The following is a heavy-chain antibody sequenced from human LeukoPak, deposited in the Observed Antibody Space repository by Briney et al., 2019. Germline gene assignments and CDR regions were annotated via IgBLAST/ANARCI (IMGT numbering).Heavy chain of an antibody. D-gene: IGHD2-8*01. CDR1: GGSISSYY. V-gene: IGHV4-59*08. CDR3: LRHAIDAGVFLDPKYYMDV. CDR2: IYYSGST. J-gene: IGHJ6*03. Sequence: SETLSLTCTVSGGSISSYYWSWIRQPPGKGLEWIGYIYYSGSTNYNPSLKSRVTISVDTSKNQFSLKLSSVTAADTAVFYCLRHAIDAGVFLDPKYYMDVWGKGTPVTIS.